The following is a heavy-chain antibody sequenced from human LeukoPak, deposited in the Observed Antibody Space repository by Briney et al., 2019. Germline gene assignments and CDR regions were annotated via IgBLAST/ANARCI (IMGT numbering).Heavy chain of an antibody. CDR2: IYYSGST. D-gene: IGHD1-26*01. CDR1: GGSLSSYY. Sequence: SETLSLTCTVSGGSLSSYYWSWIPQPPGKGLEWMGNIYYSGSTNYNPSLKSRVTISVDTSKNHISLKLSCVTAADAAVYYGAGLGSSNWFDPWGQGTMVTVSS. J-gene: IGHJ5*02. V-gene: IGHV4-59*01. CDR3: AGLGSSNWFDP.